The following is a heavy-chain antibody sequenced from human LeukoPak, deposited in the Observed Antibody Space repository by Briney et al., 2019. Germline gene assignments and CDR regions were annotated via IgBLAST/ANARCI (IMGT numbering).Heavy chain of an antibody. V-gene: IGHV1-69*04. D-gene: IGHD2-2*01. Sequence: GASVTVSCKASGGTFSSYAISWVRQAPGQGLEWMGRIIPILGIANYAQKFQGRVTITADKSTSTAYMELSSLRSEDTAVYYCARVGYCSSTSCSRYYFDYWGQGTLVTVSS. CDR1: GGTFSSYA. J-gene: IGHJ4*02. CDR3: ARVGYCSSTSCSRYYFDY. CDR2: IIPILGIA.